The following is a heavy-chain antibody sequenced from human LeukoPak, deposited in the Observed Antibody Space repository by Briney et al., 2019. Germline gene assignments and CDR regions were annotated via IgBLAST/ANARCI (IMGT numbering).Heavy chain of an antibody. Sequence: GESPKISCKGSGYSFPTYWIAWVRQMPGKGLEWMWIIYPDESNIRYSPSFQGQVTISADKSISTAYLQWSSLKASDTAMYYCARPPSRGYSSSFEYWGQGTLVTVSS. CDR3: ARPPSRGYSSSFEY. D-gene: IGHD2-2*03. CDR2: IYPDESNI. J-gene: IGHJ4*02. CDR1: GYSFPTYW. V-gene: IGHV5-51*01.